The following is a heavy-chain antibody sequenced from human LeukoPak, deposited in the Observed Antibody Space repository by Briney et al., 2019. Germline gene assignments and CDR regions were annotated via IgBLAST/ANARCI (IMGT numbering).Heavy chain of an antibody. CDR3: ARDLRGALFDY. CDR2: IYSSGST. J-gene: IGHJ4*02. Sequence: SETLSLTCTVSGGSITYYYWSWFRQPAGKGLEWIGRIYSSGSTNYNPSLRSRVTMSVDTSKKQFSLKLSSVTAADTAVYYCARDLRGALFDYWGQGTLVTVSS. D-gene: IGHD4-17*01. CDR1: GGSITYYY. V-gene: IGHV4-4*07.